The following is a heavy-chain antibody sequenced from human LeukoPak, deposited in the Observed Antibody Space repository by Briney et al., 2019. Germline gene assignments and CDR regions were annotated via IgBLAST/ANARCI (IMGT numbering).Heavy chain of an antibody. CDR1: GGTFSSYA. CDR3: ASRLYCSNTRCRNFPFAY. D-gene: IGHD2-2*01. V-gene: IGHV1-69*13. CDR2: IIPVFGTA. Sequence: SVKVSCKASGGTFSSYAINWVRQAPGQGLEWMGGIIPVFGTANYAQKFQDRVTITADESTSTAYMELSSLRSEDTAIYYCASRLYCSNTRCRNFPFAYWGQGTLVTVSS. J-gene: IGHJ4*02.